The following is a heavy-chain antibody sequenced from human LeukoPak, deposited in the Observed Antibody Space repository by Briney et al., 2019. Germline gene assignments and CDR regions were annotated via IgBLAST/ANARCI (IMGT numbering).Heavy chain of an antibody. V-gene: IGHV1-18*01. Sequence: ASVKVSCKASGYTFTSYGISWVRQAPGQGLEWMGWISAYNGNTNYAQKLQGRVTMTTDTSTSTAYMELRSLRSDDTAVYYRAREGGSSPKYYYGMDVWGQGTTVTVSS. CDR2: ISAYNGNT. J-gene: IGHJ6*02. CDR3: AREGGSSPKYYYGMDV. CDR1: GYTFTSYG.